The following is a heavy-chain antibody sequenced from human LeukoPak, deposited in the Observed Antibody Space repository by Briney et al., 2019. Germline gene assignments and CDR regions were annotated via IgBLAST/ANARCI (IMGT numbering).Heavy chain of an antibody. V-gene: IGHV3-23*01. D-gene: IGHD4-17*01. Sequence: GGSLRLSCAASGFTFRSYAMSWVRQAPGKGLEWVSAISGSGGSTYYADSVKGRFTISRDNSKNTLYLQMNSLRAEDTAVYYCAKDLAPVYGDYGYFYYGMDVWGQGTTVTVSS. CDR2: ISGSGGST. CDR1: GFTFRSYA. CDR3: AKDLAPVYGDYGYFYYGMDV. J-gene: IGHJ6*02.